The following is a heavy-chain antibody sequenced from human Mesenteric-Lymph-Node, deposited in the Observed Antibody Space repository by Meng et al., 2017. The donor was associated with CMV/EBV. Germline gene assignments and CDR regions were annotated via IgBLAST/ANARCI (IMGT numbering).Heavy chain of an antibody. CDR3: ARGREVGALPGWFDP. CDR2: INPRGGGT. CDR1: GGTFSSYA. J-gene: IGHJ5*02. D-gene: IGHD1-26*01. V-gene: IGHV1-2*02. Sequence: ASVKVSCKASGGTFSSYAISWVRQAPGQGLEWMGWINPRGGGTNYAQKFQGRVTMTRDTSISTAYMELNRLTSDDTAVYYCARGREVGALPGWFDPWGQGTLVTVSS.